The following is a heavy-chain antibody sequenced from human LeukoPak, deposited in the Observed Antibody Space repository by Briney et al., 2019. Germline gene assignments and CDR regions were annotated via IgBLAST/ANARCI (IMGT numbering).Heavy chain of an antibody. V-gene: IGHV4-39*01. Sequence: SETLSLTCTVSGGSISSRSYYWGWIRQPPGRGLEWVGSIYYSGSTYYNPSLKSRVPLSVDTSKYQFSLKLSSVTAVDTAVYYCERRTLRFWSRYYPSHFDYWRQGTLVTVPS. CDR1: GGSISSRSYY. D-gene: IGHD3-3*01. CDR2: IYYSGST. J-gene: IGHJ4*02. CDR3: ERRTLRFWSRYYPSHFDY.